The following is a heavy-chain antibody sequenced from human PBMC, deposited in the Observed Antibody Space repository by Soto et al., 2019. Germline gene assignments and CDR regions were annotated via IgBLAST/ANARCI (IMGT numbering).Heavy chain of an antibody. CDR1: GGTFSSYA. J-gene: IGHJ3*02. V-gene: IGHV1-69*13. CDR2: IIPIFGTA. Sequence: SVKVSCQASGGTFSSYAISWVRQAPGQGLEWMGGIIPIFGTANYAQKFQGRVTITADESTSTAYMELSSLRSEDTAVYYCARFGRAGVFAFDIWGQGTMVTVS. CDR3: ARFGRAGVFAFDI. D-gene: IGHD3-10*01.